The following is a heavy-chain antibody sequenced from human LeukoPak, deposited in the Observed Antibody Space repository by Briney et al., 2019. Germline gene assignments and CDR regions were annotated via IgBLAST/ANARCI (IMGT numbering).Heavy chain of an antibody. CDR3: ARGRTYNDIFSFDP. CDR1: GASIRYSD. J-gene: IGHJ5*02. Sequence: PSETLSLTCTVSGASIRYSDWTWIRQSPGKGLEWIGQIYYTGRTYYNPSLERRVTISLDTSRIQFSLIMTSVTAADTAMYYCARGRTYNDIFSFDPWGQGTLVSVSS. D-gene: IGHD3-9*01. CDR2: IYYTGRT. V-gene: IGHV4-59*01.